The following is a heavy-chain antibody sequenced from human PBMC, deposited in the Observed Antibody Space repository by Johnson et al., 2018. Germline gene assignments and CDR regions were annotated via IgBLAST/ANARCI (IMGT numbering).Heavy chain of an antibody. J-gene: IGHJ3*02. CDR2: ITLDGNRQ. CDR3: AQGPSNGGFDI. CDR1: GFTFSASD. Sequence: QVQLVESGGGVVQPGRSLRLSCVLSGFTFSASDTHWVRQAPGKGLEWVTHITLDGNRQYYTDPVKGRFTVSRDNYKNTVYLQMNSLRVEDTARYYCAQGPSNGGFDIWGQGTMVTVSS. V-gene: IGHV3-30*18. D-gene: IGHD4-23*01.